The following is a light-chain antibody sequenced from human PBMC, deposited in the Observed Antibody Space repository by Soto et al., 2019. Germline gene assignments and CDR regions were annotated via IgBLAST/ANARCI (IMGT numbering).Light chain of an antibody. CDR2: EAS. J-gene: IGLJ1*01. CDR1: SSDVGGYNY. Sequence: QSVLTQPDSVCGSPGQSITISCTGTSSDVGGYNYVSWYQLHPGRVPKLMIYEASVRPSGISNRFSGSKTLNTASLTISRLQAEDEADYYCSSYTGSTTLPFVYGSATKVTVL. V-gene: IGLV2-14*01. CDR3: SSYTGSTTLPFV.